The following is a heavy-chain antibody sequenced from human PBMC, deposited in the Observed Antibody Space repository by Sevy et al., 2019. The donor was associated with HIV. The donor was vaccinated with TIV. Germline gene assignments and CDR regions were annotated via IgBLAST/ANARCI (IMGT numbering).Heavy chain of an antibody. CDR2: IKSKTDGGTT. CDR3: TTPSPAYYDFWSGYPPDYYGMDV. CDR1: GFTFSNAW. Sequence: GGSLRLSCAASGFTFSNAWMSWVRQAPGKGLEWVGRIKSKTDGGTTDYAAPGKGRFTISRDDSKNTLYLQMNSLKTEDTAVYYCTTPSPAYYDFWSGYPPDYYGMDVWGQGTTVTVSS. D-gene: IGHD3-3*01. J-gene: IGHJ6*02. V-gene: IGHV3-15*01.